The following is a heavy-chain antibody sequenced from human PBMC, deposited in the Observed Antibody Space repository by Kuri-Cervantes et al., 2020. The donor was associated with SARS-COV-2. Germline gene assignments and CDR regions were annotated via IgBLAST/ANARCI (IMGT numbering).Heavy chain of an antibody. J-gene: IGHJ4*02. CDR1: GGSVSSGSYY. CDR2: IYYSGST. CDR3: ARGGTYYNSGSSFDY. Sequence: SETLSLTCTVSGGSVSSGSYYWSWIRQPPGKGLEWIGYIYYSGSTNYNPSLKSRVTISVDTSKNHFSLKLRSLNAADTAVYYCARGGTYYNSGSSFDYWGQGTLVTVSS. V-gene: IGHV4-61*03. D-gene: IGHD3-10*01.